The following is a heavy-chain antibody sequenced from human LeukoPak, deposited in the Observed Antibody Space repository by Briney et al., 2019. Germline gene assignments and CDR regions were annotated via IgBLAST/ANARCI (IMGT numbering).Heavy chain of an antibody. CDR3: ARDDDYYDSSGYYWGSVDY. D-gene: IGHD3-22*01. Sequence: GGSLRLSCAASGFTVSSNYMSWVRQAPGKGLEWVSVIYSGGSTYYADSAKGRFTISRDNSKNTLYLQMNSLRAEDTAVYYCARDDDYYDSSGYYWGSVDYWGQGTLVTVSS. J-gene: IGHJ4*02. CDR1: GFTVSSNY. V-gene: IGHV3-66*01. CDR2: IYSGGST.